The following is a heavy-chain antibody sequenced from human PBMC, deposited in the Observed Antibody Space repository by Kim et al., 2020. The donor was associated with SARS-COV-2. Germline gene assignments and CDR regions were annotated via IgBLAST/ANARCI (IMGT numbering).Heavy chain of an antibody. D-gene: IGHD2-15*01. Sequence: SETLSLTCAVYGGSFSGYYWSWIRQAPEKGLEWIGEINQSGSTYYNPTLRSRVSISVDPSKNQFSLKLTSATAADTATYFCARIKQKLVRGLGFRYYGMDFWGQGTTITVSS. V-gene: IGHV4-34*01. CDR1: GGSFSGYY. CDR2: INQSGST. J-gene: IGHJ6*02. CDR3: ARIKQKLVRGLGFRYYGMDF.